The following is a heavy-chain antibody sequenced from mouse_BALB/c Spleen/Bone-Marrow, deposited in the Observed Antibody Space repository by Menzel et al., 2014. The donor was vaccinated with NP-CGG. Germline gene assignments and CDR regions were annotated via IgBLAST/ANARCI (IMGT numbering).Heavy chain of an antibody. CDR2: INPESSTI. J-gene: IGHJ1*01. D-gene: IGHD1-1*01. V-gene: IGHV4-1*02. Sequence: EVQVVESGGGLVQPGGSLKLSCAASGFDFSSYWMRWVRQAPGKGLEWIGEINPESSTINYTPSLRDKFIISRDNAKNTLYLQMSKVRSEDTALYYCARLNYYGNLFVWGAGTTVTVSS. CDR3: ARLNYYGNLFV. CDR1: GFDFSSYW.